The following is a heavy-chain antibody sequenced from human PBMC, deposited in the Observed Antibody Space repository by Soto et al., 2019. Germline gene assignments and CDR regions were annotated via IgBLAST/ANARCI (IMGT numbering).Heavy chain of an antibody. CDR3: ARGSEVLRFLEWLSYKWFDP. CDR1: GGTFSSYT. D-gene: IGHD3-3*01. CDR2: IIPILGIA. V-gene: IGHV1-69*02. Sequence: ASVKVSCKASGGTFSSYTISWVRQAPGQGLEWMGRIIPILGIANYAQKFQGRVTMTRNTSISTAYMELSSLRSEDTAVYYCARGSEVLRFLEWLSYKWFDPWGQVTLVTVS. J-gene: IGHJ5*02.